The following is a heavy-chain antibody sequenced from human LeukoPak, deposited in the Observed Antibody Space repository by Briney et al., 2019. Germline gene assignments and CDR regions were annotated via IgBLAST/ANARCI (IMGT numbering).Heavy chain of an antibody. CDR3: ARVQKSRKSVASAVEC. Sequence: GVSLTLLCAASGFTLSVYSMNGLRQAPGKGLECVSSISSSSSYILYADSVRGRFSISRDNAKNSLYLQMNSLRAEDTAVYYCARVQKSRKSVASAVECWGQGTVVIGSS. CDR2: ISSSSSYI. J-gene: IGHJ4*02. D-gene: IGHD5-12*01. CDR1: GFTLSVYS. V-gene: IGHV3-21*01.